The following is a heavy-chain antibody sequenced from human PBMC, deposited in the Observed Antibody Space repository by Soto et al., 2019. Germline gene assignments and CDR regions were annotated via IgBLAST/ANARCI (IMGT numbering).Heavy chain of an antibody. Sequence: GGSLRLSCAASGFTYSTYAMSWVRQAAGKGLEWVSTISGSGAYTYHADSVRGRFTISRDNSKNTLYLQMNSLRAEDTAVYYCAKSPGMYYYDSSGYYHYDYWGQGTLVTVSS. CDR2: ISGSGAYT. CDR3: AKSPGMYYYDSSGYYHYDY. J-gene: IGHJ4*02. D-gene: IGHD3-22*01. V-gene: IGHV3-23*01. CDR1: GFTYSTYA.